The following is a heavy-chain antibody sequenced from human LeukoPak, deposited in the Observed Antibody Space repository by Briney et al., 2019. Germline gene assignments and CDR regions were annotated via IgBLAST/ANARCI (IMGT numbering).Heavy chain of an antibody. D-gene: IGHD2-21*01. CDR1: GFTFSSYE. V-gene: IGHV3-48*03. Sequence: AGSLRLSCAASGFTFSSYEMNWVRQAPGKGLEWVSYISSSGSTIYYADSVKGRFTISRDNAKNSLYLQMNSLRAEDTAVYYCARAARIFPLDYWGQGTLVTVSS. CDR2: ISSSGSTI. J-gene: IGHJ4*02. CDR3: ARAARIFPLDY.